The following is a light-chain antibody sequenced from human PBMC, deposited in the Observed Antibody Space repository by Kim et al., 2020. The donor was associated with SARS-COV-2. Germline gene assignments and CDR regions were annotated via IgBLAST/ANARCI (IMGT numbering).Light chain of an antibody. CDR1: QSVSSNY. Sequence: EIVLTQSPGTLSLSPGERATLSCRASQSVSSNYLAWYQQKPAQAPRLLIYGASSRATGIPDRFSGSGSGTDFTLTISSLEPEDFAVYYCQQRDSWPITFDQGTRLEIK. V-gene: IGKV3-20*01. J-gene: IGKJ5*01. CDR2: GAS. CDR3: QQRDSWPIT.